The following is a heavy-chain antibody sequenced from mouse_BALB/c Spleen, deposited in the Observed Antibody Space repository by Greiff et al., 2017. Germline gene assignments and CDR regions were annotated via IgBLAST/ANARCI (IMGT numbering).Heavy chain of an antibody. CDR2: IRLKSNNYAT. J-gene: IGHJ2*01. CDR3: TRQNYYGSSYDY. CDR1: GFTFSNYW. Sequence: EVKLVESGGGLVQPGGSMKLSCVASGFTFSNYWMNWVRQSPEKGLEWVAEIRLKSNNYATHYAESVKGRFTISRDDSKSSVYLQMNNLRAEDTGIYYCTRQNYYGSSYDYWGQGTTLTVSS. V-gene: IGHV6-6*02. D-gene: IGHD1-1*01.